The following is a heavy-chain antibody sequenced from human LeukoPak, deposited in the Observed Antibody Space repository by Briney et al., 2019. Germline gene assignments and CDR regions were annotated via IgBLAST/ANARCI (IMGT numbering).Heavy chain of an antibody. CDR3: ARVPSFYYGMDV. Sequence: GGSLRLSCAAPGFTFSDYYMSWIRQAPGRGLEWVSYISSSGSTIYYADSVRGRFTISRDNAKNSLYLQMNSLRAEDTAVYYCARVPSFYYGMDVWGQGTTVTVSS. V-gene: IGHV3-11*01. J-gene: IGHJ6*02. CDR2: ISSSGSTI. D-gene: IGHD3-10*01. CDR1: GFTFSDYY.